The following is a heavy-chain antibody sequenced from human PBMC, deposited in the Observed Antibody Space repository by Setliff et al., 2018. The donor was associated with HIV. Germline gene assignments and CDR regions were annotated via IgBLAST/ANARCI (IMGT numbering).Heavy chain of an antibody. V-gene: IGHV1-2*02. CDR2: INPNSGGT. D-gene: IGHD1-26*01. CDR1: GYTFTGYY. Sequence: ASVKVSCKASGYTFTGYYMHWVRQAPGQGLEWMGWINPNSGGTKFAQRFHGRVTMTRNTSISTAYMELSSLRSEDTAVYYCARVGAVGAMGDAFDIWGQGTMVTVSS. CDR3: ARVGAVGAMGDAFDI. J-gene: IGHJ3*02.